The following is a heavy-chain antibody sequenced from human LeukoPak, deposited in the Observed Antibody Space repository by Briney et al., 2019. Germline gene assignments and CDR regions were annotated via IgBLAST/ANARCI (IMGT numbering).Heavy chain of an antibody. V-gene: IGHV3-23*01. J-gene: IGHJ4*02. D-gene: IGHD5-18*01. CDR2: ISGSGGST. CDR3: ARGRYSYEIDY. Sequence: GGSLRLSCAASGFTFSSYGMSWVRQAPGKGLEWVSAISGSGGSTYYADSVKGRFTISRDNAKNSLYLQMNSLRAEDTAVYYCARGRYSYEIDYWGQGTLVTVSS. CDR1: GFTFSSYG.